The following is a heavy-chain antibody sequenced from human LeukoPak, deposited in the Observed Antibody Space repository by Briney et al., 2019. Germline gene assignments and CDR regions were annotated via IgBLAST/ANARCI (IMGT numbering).Heavy chain of an antibody. J-gene: IGHJ4*02. CDR1: GFTFSTYG. Sequence: PGGSLRLSCAASGFTFSTYGMHWVRQAPGKGLGWVAVISYDGSNKYYADSVKGRFTISRDNSKNTLYLQMNSLRAEDTAVYYCAKDRLIVGATSFDYWGQGTLVTVSP. D-gene: IGHD1-26*01. V-gene: IGHV3-30*18. CDR2: ISYDGSNK. CDR3: AKDRLIVGATSFDY.